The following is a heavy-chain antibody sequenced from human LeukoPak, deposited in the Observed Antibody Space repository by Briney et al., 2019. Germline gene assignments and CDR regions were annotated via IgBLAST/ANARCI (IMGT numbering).Heavy chain of an antibody. CDR3: ARAGRDAPSHWVYFEY. V-gene: IGHV3-33*01. CDR2: IWYDGSEK. J-gene: IGHJ4*02. D-gene: IGHD7-27*01. CDR1: GFPFKTYA. Sequence: GGSLRLSCAASGFPFKTYAMHWVRQAPGKGLEWVAVIWYDGSEKYYADSVKGRFTISRDNSKNTLSLQMNSLRAEDTAVYYCARAGRDAPSHWVYFEYWGQGTLVTVSS.